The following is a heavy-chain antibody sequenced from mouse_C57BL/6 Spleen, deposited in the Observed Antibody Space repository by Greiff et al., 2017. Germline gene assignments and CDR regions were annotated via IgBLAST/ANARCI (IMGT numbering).Heavy chain of an antibody. J-gene: IGHJ2*01. CDR1: GFNIKDYY. V-gene: IGHV14-1*01. CDR3: TRGGYGKGFYY. D-gene: IGHD2-1*01. CDR2: IDPADGDT. Sequence: EVQLQQSGAELVRPGASVKLSCTASGFNIKDYYMHWVKQRPEQGLEWIGRIDPADGDTEYAPKFQGKATMTADTSSNTAYLQLSGLTSEDTAVYYGTRGGYGKGFYYWGQGTTLTVSS.